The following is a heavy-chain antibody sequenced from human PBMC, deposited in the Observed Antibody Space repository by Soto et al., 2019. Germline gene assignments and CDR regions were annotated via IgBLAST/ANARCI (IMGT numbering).Heavy chain of an antibody. CDR3: ARANIAESWY. D-gene: IGHD3-10*01. J-gene: IGHJ4*02. Sequence: EVHLVESGGGLVQPGGSLRLSCAASGFDFSSYWMHWVRQAPGKGLVWVSLIRTDESKTSYADSVKGRFTISRDNAKSTLYLQMNSLRAEDTAVYYCARANIAESWYWGQGTLVTVSS. CDR2: IRTDESKT. CDR1: GFDFSSYW. V-gene: IGHV3-74*01.